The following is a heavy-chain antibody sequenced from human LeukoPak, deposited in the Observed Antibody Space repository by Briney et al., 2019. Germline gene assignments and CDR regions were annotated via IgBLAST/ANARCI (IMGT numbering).Heavy chain of an antibody. CDR2: IKSNPDGGTT. Sequence: GGSLRLSCAASGFTFTSHWMSWVRQAPGKGLEWVGRIKSNPDGGTTDYGAPVKGRFSISRDDSKSTLYLQMNSLHTDDTAVYYCTTDKAWWAPGSYFEFWGQGSLVTVSS. CDR3: TTDKAWWAPGSYFEF. V-gene: IGHV3-15*01. D-gene: IGHD2-8*02. J-gene: IGHJ4*02. CDR1: GFTFTSHW.